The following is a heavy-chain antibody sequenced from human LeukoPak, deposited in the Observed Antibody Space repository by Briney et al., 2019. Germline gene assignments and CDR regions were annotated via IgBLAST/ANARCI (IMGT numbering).Heavy chain of an antibody. D-gene: IGHD3-10*01. J-gene: IGHJ5*02. CDR3: ARDVVYYYGSGSPGGWFDP. V-gene: IGHV4-61*01. CDR1: GGSVSSGSYY. Sequence: SETLSLTCTVSGGSVSSGSYYWSWIRQPPGKGLEWIGYIYYSGSTNYNPSLKSRVTLSVDTSKNQFSLKVSSVTAADTAVYYCARDVVYYYGSGSPGGWFDPWGQGTLVTVSS. CDR2: IYYSGST.